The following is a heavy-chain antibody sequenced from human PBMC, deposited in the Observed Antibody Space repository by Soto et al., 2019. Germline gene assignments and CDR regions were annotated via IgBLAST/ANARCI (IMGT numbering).Heavy chain of an antibody. CDR3: ARGITMIVMAAFDY. D-gene: IGHD3-22*01. Sequence: SETLSLTCTVSGGSISSGGYYWSWIRQHPGKGLEWIGYIYNSGSTYYNPSLKSRVAISVDSSKNQFSLKLTSVTAADTAVYYCARGITMIVMAAFDYWGQGALVTVSS. CDR2: IYNSGST. J-gene: IGHJ4*02. CDR1: GGSISSGGYY. V-gene: IGHV4-31*03.